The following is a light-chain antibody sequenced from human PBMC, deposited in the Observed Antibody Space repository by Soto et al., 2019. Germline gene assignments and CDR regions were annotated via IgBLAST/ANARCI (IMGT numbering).Light chain of an antibody. CDR3: QQYGTSPET. CDR2: GAS. V-gene: IGKV3-20*01. CDR1: RSLSSSH. Sequence: EIVLTQSPGALSLSPGERATLSCRASRSLSSSHLAWYQQKPGQAPRLRIYGASSRATGIPDRFSGSGSGTDFTLTISRLEPEDFAVYYCQQYGTSPETFGQGTKLEIK. J-gene: IGKJ2*01.